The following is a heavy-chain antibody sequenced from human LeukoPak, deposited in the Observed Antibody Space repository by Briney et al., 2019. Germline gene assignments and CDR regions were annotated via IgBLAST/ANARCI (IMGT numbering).Heavy chain of an antibody. D-gene: IGHD3-10*01. J-gene: IGHJ4*02. CDR3: ARHYYGSGSNPLDY. CDR2: IYYSGST. CDR1: GGSISRYY. Sequence: PSETLSLTCTVSGGSISRYYWSWIRQPPGKGLEWIGYIYYSGSTNYNPSLKSRVTISVDTSKNQFSLKLSSVTAADTAVYYCARHYYGSGSNPLDYWGQGTLVTVSS. V-gene: IGHV4-59*01.